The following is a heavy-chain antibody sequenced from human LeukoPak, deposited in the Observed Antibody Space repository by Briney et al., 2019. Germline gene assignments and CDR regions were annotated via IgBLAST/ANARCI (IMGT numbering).Heavy chain of an antibody. CDR2: ISWNSGSM. CDR3: GKDISPYLVAQDE. J-gene: IGHJ4*02. V-gene: IGHV3-9*01. Sequence: GRSLRLSCAASGFTFEGYAMLWVRQAPGKGLEWVSGISWNSGSMGYADSVKGRFTISRDNAKNSLYLQMNSLRAEGTALYYCGKDISPYLVAQDEWGQGTLVTVSS. D-gene: IGHD5-12*01. CDR1: GFTFEGYA.